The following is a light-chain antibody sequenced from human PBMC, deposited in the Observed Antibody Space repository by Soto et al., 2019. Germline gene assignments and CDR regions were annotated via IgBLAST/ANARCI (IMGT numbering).Light chain of an antibody. CDR1: SSDVGGSNY. V-gene: IGLV2-8*01. CDR2: EVT. J-gene: IGLJ2*01. CDR3: ASHAGSLNFAIL. Sequence: QSALTQPPSASGSPGQSVTISCTGTSSDVGGSNYVSWYQHLPGKAPKLMIYEVTKRPSGVPDRFSGSRSGNTAALTVSGLQAEDEADDYFASHAGSLNFAILLGGGTKLTVL.